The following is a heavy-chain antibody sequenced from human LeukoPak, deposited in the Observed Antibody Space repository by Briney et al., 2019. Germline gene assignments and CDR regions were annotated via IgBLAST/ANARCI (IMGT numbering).Heavy chain of an antibody. CDR1: GFTFSSYA. CDR2: ISGSGGST. Sequence: GGSLRLSCAASGFTFSSYAMSWVRQASGKGLEWVSAISGSGGSTYYADSVKGRFTISRDNSKNTLYLQMNSLRAEDTAVYYCAKDTRPYSSGWPTHFDYWGQGTLVTVSS. J-gene: IGHJ4*02. CDR3: AKDTRPYSSGWPTHFDY. D-gene: IGHD6-19*01. V-gene: IGHV3-23*01.